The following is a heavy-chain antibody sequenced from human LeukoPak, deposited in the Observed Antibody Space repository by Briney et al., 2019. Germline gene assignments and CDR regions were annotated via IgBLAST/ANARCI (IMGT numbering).Heavy chain of an antibody. CDR1: GYTFTGYY. CDR2: INPNSGGT. Sequence: ASVKVSCKASGYTFTGYYIHWVRQAPGQGLEWMGWINPNSGGTNYAQKFQGRVTMTRDTSISAAYMELSRLRPDDTAVYYCARDLDGDRHETSDYWGQGTLVTVSS. D-gene: IGHD4-17*01. CDR3: ARDLDGDRHETSDY. J-gene: IGHJ4*02. V-gene: IGHV1-2*02.